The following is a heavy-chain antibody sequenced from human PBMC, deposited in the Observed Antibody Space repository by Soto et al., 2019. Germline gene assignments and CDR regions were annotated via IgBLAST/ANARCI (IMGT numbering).Heavy chain of an antibody. Sequence: SETLSLTCTVSGGSISSGGYYWSWIRQHPGKGLEWIGYIYYSGSTYYNPSLKSRVTISVDTSKNQFSLKLSSVTAADTAVYYCARGRKSRVVVGESLYFDYWGQGTLVTVSS. CDR2: IYYSGST. D-gene: IGHD2-15*01. J-gene: IGHJ4*02. CDR3: ARGRKSRVVVGESLYFDY. V-gene: IGHV4-31*03. CDR1: GGSISSGGYY.